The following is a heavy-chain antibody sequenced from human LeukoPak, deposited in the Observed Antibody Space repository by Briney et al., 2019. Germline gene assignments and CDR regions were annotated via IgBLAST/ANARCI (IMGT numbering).Heavy chain of an antibody. V-gene: IGHV3-30*18. J-gene: IGHJ4*02. CDR2: ISSDGSNK. D-gene: IGHD6-19*01. Sequence: GGSLRLSCAASGFTFSTYGMHWVRQAPGKGLEWVAVISSDGSNKYYADSEKGRFTISRDNSKNTLYLQMNSLRPEDTAVYYCAKPYSSAPRRSDFDYWGQGTLVTVSS. CDR3: AKPYSSAPRRSDFDY. CDR1: GFTFSTYG.